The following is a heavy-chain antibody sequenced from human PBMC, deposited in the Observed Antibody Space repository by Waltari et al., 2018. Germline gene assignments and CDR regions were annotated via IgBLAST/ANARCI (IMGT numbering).Heavy chain of an antibody. CDR3: ARERVSRGYSYGPHTDDY. D-gene: IGHD5-18*01. Sequence: QVQLVQSGAEVKKPGSSVKVSCKASGGTFSSYAISWVRPAPGQGLEWMGGSFPIFGKANYAHKFQGRVTITADESTSTAYMELSSRRSEDTAVYYCARERVSRGYSYGPHTDDYWGQGTLVTVSS. CDR1: GGTFSSYA. J-gene: IGHJ4*02. V-gene: IGHV1-69*01. CDR2: SFPIFGKA.